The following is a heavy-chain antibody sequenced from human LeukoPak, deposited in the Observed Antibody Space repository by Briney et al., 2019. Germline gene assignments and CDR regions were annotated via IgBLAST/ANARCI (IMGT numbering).Heavy chain of an antibody. CDR3: ARHSLGMATNY. V-gene: IGHV4-39*01. J-gene: IGHJ4*02. D-gene: IGHD5-24*01. CDR1: GGSISSSSYY. Sequence: SETLSLTCTVSGGSISSSSYYWGWIRQPPGKGLEWIGSIYYSGSTYYNPSLKSRVTISVDTSKNQFSLKLSSVTAADTAVYYCARHSLGMATNYWGQGTLVTVSS. CDR2: IYYSGST.